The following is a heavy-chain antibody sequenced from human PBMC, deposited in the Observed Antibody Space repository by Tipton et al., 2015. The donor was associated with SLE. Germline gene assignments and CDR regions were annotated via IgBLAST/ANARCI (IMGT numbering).Heavy chain of an antibody. D-gene: IGHD3-16*01. Sequence: SLRLSCAGSGFRFSDYDVHWVRQAPGKGLEWVACLRSDGTYTYRDSVNGRFTISRDNSKNTLYMQMNSLRAEDTAVYYCARRINLDYWGQGTLVTVSS. CDR3: ARRINLDY. CDR1: GFRFSDYD. CDR2: LRSDGTYT. J-gene: IGHJ4*02. V-gene: IGHV3-30*02.